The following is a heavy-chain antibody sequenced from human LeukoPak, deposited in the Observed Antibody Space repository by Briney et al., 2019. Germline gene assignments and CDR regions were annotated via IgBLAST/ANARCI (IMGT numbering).Heavy chain of an antibody. CDR1: GGSISSYY. D-gene: IGHD6-25*01. J-gene: IGHJ5*02. CDR3: ARGGYHFDP. Sequence: SETLSLTCTLSGGSISSYYWSWLRQPPATGLEWIGYIHYTGGPNSNPSLKSRVSISVDTSKHQLSLKLTSVTAAATAVYYCARGGYHFDPWRQGLLLTVSS. V-gene: IGHV4-59*01. CDR2: IHYTGGP.